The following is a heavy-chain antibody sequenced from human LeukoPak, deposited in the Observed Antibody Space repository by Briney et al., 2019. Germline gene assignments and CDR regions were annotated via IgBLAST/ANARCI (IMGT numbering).Heavy chain of an antibody. V-gene: IGHV4-59*08. Sequence: SETLSLTCTVSGGSISSYYRSWIRQPPGKGLEWIGYIYYSGSTNYNPSLKSRVTISVDTSKNQFSLKLSSVTAADTAVYYCARHNRLGYSSLIWYNWFDPWGQGTLVTVSS. CDR2: IYYSGST. D-gene: IGHD6-13*01. CDR1: GGSISSYY. CDR3: ARHNRLGYSSLIWYNWFDP. J-gene: IGHJ5*02.